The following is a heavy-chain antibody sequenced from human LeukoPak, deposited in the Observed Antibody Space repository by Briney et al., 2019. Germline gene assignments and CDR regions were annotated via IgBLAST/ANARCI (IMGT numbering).Heavy chain of an antibody. CDR2: IHTSGNT. D-gene: IGHD3/OR15-3a*01. CDR1: GGSISSGSYC. J-gene: IGHJ6*03. Sequence: SQTLSLTCTVSGGSISSGSYCWSWIRQPAGKGLEWIGHIHTSGNTNYNPSLKSRVTISVDTSKNQFSLKLSSVTAADTAVYYCARDHLLDWYYYYVDVWGKGTTVTVSS. CDR3: ARDHLLDWYYYYVDV. V-gene: IGHV4-61*09.